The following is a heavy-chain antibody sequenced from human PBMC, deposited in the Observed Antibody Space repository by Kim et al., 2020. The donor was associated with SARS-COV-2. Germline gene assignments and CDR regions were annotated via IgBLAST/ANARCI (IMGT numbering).Heavy chain of an antibody. J-gene: IGHJ4*02. CDR3: ARGYSGSYARFDY. Sequence: PSLKSRFTISVDTSKNQFSLKLSSVTAADTAVYYCARGYSGSYARFDYWGQGTLVTVSS. V-gene: IGHV4-34*01. D-gene: IGHD1-26*01.